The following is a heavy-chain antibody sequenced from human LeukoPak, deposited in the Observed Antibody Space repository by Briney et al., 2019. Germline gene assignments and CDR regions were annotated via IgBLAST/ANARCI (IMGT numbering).Heavy chain of an antibody. D-gene: IGHD6-19*01. V-gene: IGHV3-30-3*01. CDR1: GFTFSSNA. Sequence: GGSLRLSCAASGFTFSSNAMHWVRQAPGKGLEWVAVISYDGSNKYYADSVKGRFTISRDNSKNTLYLQMNSLRAEDTAVYYCAKDRGSGWYAGEFDYWGQGTLVTVSS. CDR2: ISYDGSNK. CDR3: AKDRGSGWYAGEFDY. J-gene: IGHJ4*02.